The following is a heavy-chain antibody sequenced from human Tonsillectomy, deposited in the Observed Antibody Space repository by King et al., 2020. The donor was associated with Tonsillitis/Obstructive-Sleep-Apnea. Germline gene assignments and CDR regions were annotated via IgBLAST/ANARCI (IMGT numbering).Heavy chain of an antibody. J-gene: IGHJ4*02. V-gene: IGHV3-11*05. CDR1: GFTFSDYY. D-gene: IGHD3-10*01. Sequence: VQLVESGGGLVKPGGSLRLSCAASGFTFSDYYMSWIRHAPGKGLEWFSYISSSSTYTKDADSVKGRFTISRDNAKNSLYLQMDRLRAEDTAVYYCARENSYGSGTYFDSWGQGTLVTVSS. CDR3: ARENSYGSGTYFDS. CDR2: ISSSSTYT.